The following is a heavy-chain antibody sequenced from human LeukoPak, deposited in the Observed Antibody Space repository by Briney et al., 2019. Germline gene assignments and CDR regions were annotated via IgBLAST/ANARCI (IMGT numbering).Heavy chain of an antibody. CDR1: GFTFSSYS. CDR3: AKDLAYNDAFDI. Sequence: SGGSLRLSCAASGFTFSSYSMNWVRQAPGKGLEWVSAISGSGGSTYYADSVKGRFTISRDNSKNTLYLQMNSLRAEDTAVYYCAKDLAYNDAFDIWGQGTMVTVSS. J-gene: IGHJ3*02. D-gene: IGHD5-24*01. V-gene: IGHV3-23*01. CDR2: ISGSGGST.